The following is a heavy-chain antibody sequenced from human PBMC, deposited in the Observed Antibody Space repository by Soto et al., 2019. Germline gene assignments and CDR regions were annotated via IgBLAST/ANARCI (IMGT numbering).Heavy chain of an antibody. D-gene: IGHD6-6*01. CDR2: IIPIFGTA. Sequence: SVKVSCKASGGTFSSYAISWVRQAPGQGLEWMGGIIPIFGTANYAQKFQGRVTITADESTSTAYMELSSLRSEDTAVYYCARGIAARPRNYYYYGMDVWGQGTTVTVSS. V-gene: IGHV1-69*13. CDR3: ARGIAARPRNYYYYGMDV. CDR1: GGTFSSYA. J-gene: IGHJ6*02.